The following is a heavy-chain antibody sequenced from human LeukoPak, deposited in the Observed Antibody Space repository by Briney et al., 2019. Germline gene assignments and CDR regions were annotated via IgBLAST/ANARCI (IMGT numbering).Heavy chain of an antibody. J-gene: IGHJ3*02. Sequence: PSETLSLTCAVYGGSFSGYYWSWIRQPPGKGLEWIGEINHSGSTNYNPSLKSRVTISVDTSKNQFSLKLSSVTAADTAVYYCARDGKGTSDAFDIWGQGTMVTVSS. CDR3: ARDGKGTSDAFDI. CDR2: INHSGST. V-gene: IGHV4-34*01. CDR1: GGSFSGYY. D-gene: IGHD1-1*01.